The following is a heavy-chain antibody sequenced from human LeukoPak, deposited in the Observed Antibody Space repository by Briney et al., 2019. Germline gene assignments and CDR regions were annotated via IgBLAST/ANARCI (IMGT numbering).Heavy chain of an antibody. CDR2: IYYSGST. Sequence: PSETLSLTCTVSGGSLSSYYWSWIRQPPGKGLEWIGYIYYSGSTNYHRSLKSRVTVSVDKSNNQFSLKWNSLTAADPAGYYCAGGGGYDSYPSNFWGRGTLVTVSP. CDR1: GGSLSSYY. CDR3: AGGGGYDSYPSNF. D-gene: IGHD5-12*01. J-gene: IGHJ4*02. V-gene: IGHV4-59*01.